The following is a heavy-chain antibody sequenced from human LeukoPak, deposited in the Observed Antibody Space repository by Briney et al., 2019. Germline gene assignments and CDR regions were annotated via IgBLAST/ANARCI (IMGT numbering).Heavy chain of an antibody. CDR3: AGEKGTHRAFDI. CDR2: IHPNYGDT. Sequence: ASVRVSCKASVYTLSNHYMHWVRQAPGQALERLAWIHPNYGDTGSERKFQGRVTVTTDTSISTAYMELSSLTSDDTAVYYCAGEKGTHRAFDIWGPGTMVTVSS. V-gene: IGHV1-2*02. J-gene: IGHJ3*02. D-gene: IGHD1/OR15-1a*01. CDR1: VYTLSNHY.